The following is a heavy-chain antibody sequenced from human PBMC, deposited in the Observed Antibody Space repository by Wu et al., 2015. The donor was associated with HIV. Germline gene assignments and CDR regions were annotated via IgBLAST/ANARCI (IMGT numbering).Heavy chain of an antibody. CDR2: LNPRTGAT. CDR3: ASGIQSGGANY. J-gene: IGHJ4*02. Sequence: QVQLMQSGAEVKKPGASVRVSCKTSGYSFIAYFLHWVRQVPGQGLEFVGRLNPRTGATDFAQKFQGRVAVTTDTSISTAYMELYGLRPEDTAVYYCASGIQSGGANYWGQGTLVTVSS. CDR1: GYSFIAYF. D-gene: IGHD4-11*01. V-gene: IGHV1-2*02.